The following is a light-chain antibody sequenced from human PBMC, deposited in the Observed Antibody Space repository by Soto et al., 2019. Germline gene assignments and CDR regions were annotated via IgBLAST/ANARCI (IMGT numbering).Light chain of an antibody. Sequence: IVLTQYPGTLSLSPGERATLSCRASHSIGDYLAWYQHRPAQAPRLLIYDASKRATGIPARFNGSGSGTDFTLTITSLEPEDFAVYYCQQRSSWLTFGGGTKVDI. CDR2: DAS. CDR1: HSIGDY. CDR3: QQRSSWLT. J-gene: IGKJ4*01. V-gene: IGKV3-11*01.